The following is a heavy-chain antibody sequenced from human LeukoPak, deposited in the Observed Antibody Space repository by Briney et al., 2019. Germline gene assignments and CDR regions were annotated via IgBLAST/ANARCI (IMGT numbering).Heavy chain of an antibody. CDR1: GFTFSRYW. Sequence: TGGSLRLSCAAFGFTFSRYWMSWVRQAPGKGLEWVANIKQDGSEKYYVDSVKGRFTISRDNAKNSLYLQMNSLRAEDTAVYYCARGVWPPRGSYWEYYFDYWGQGTLVTVSS. CDR2: IKQDGSEK. V-gene: IGHV3-7*01. J-gene: IGHJ4*02. D-gene: IGHD1-26*01. CDR3: ARGVWPPRGSYWEYYFDY.